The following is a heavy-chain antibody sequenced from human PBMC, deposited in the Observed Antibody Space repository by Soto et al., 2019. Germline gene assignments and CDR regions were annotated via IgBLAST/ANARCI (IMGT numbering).Heavy chain of an antibody. Sequence: PSETLSLTCTVSGGSISSSSCHWGWIRQPPGKGLEWIGSIKHSGTTFYNPSLKSRVNISVDTSKNQFSLKLTSVTAADTAVYYCARDKITGLFDYWGQGTLVTVSS. CDR1: GGSISSSSCH. CDR2: IKHSGTT. D-gene: IGHD2-8*02. J-gene: IGHJ4*02. CDR3: ARDKITGLFDY. V-gene: IGHV4-39*07.